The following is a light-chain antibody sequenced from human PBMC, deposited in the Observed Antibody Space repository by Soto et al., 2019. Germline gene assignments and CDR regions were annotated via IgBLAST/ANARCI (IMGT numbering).Light chain of an antibody. CDR2: EGN. J-gene: IGLJ2*01. CDR3: SSYAGRNSA. Sequence: CVRSRPASGSGAAGGAGSLSCPGTSSDVGGYNYVSWYQQHPGKAPKLMIYEGNKRPSGVPDRFSGSKSGNTASLAVSGLHAEDEAYYYCSSYAGRNSAFGGGTQLTVL. CDR1: SSDVGGYNY. V-gene: IGLV2-8*01.